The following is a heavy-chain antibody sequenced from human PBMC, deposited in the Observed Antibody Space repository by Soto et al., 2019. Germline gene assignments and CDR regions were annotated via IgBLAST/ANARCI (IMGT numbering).Heavy chain of an antibody. V-gene: IGHV2-5*02. Sequence: QITLKESGPTLVKPTQTLTLTCTFSGFSLSTSGVGVGWIRQPPGKALEWLALIYWDDDKRYSPSLKSRLTITKDNSKNQVVLTMTNMDPVDTATYYCAHRRRAAAGDNEYFQHWGQGTLVTVSS. D-gene: IGHD6-13*01. J-gene: IGHJ1*01. CDR3: AHRRRAAAGDNEYFQH. CDR1: GFSLSTSGVG. CDR2: IYWDDDK.